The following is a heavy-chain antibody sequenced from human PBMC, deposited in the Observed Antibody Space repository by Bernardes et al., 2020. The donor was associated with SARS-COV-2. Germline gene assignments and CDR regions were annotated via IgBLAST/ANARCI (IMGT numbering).Heavy chain of an antibody. CDR3: ARDQIVVPAANLISLSFDAFDI. CDR2: ISYDGSNK. CDR1: GFTFSSYA. V-gene: IGHV3-30*04. D-gene: IGHD2-2*01. Sequence: GGSLRLFCAASGFTFSSYAMHWVRQAPGKGLEWVAVISYDGSNKYYADSVKGRFTISRDNSKNTLYLQMNSLRAEDTAVYYCARDQIVVPAANLISLSFDAFDIWGQGTMVTVSS. J-gene: IGHJ3*02.